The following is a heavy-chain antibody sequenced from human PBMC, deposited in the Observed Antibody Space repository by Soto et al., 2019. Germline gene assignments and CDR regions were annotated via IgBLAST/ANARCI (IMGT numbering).Heavy chain of an antibody. V-gene: IGHV1-2*02. CDR2: INPNSGGT. Sequence: QVQLVQSGAEVKKPGASVKVSCKASGYTFTGYYMHWVRQAPGQGLEWMGWINPNSGGTNYAQKFQGRVTMTRDTSISTAYMELSRLRSDDTAVYYCARSTVTALADGAFDIWGQGTMVTVSS. CDR1: GYTFTGYY. D-gene: IGHD4-17*01. CDR3: ARSTVTALADGAFDI. J-gene: IGHJ3*02.